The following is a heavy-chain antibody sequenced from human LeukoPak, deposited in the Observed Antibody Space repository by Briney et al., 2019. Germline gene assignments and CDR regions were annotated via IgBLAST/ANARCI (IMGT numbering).Heavy chain of an antibody. D-gene: IGHD2-2*02. CDR2: IYYSGRT. Sequence: KASETLSFTCTVSGGPISSGTYYWGWMRQPPGKGLECIGTIYYSGRTSYNPSLKSRVTISVDTSKNQFSLKLTSVTAADTAVYYCAGTYRLRRFDPWGQGTLVTVSS. J-gene: IGHJ5*02. CDR1: GGPISSGTYY. CDR3: AGTYRLRRFDP. V-gene: IGHV4-39*01.